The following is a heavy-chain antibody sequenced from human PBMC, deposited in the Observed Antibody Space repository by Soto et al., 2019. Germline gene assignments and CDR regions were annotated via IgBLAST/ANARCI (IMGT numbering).Heavy chain of an antibody. D-gene: IGHD3-10*01. CDR1: GGSLSSYY. Sequence: SETRPLTCSVSGGSLSSYYWSWIRQPPGKGLGWIGYIYYSGSTNYNPSLKSRVTISVDTSKNQFSLKLSSVTAADTAVYYCARRYGSGFDYWGQGTLVTVS. J-gene: IGHJ4*02. CDR3: ARRYGSGFDY. V-gene: IGHV4-59*01. CDR2: IYYSGST.